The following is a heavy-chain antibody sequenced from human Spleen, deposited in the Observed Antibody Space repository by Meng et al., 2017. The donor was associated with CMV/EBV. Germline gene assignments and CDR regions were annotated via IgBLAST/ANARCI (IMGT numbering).Heavy chain of an antibody. CDR3: ARDRTGGDYGMDV. CDR1: GGSMISYY. Sequence: GSLRLSCTVSGGSMISYYWTWIRQPPGKGLEWIGYVYYSGSTNYNPSLKSRVTISVDTSKNQFSLKLSSVTAADTAVYYCARDRTGGDYGMDVWGQGTTVTVSS. V-gene: IGHV4-59*01. D-gene: IGHD3-10*01. J-gene: IGHJ6*02. CDR2: VYYSGST.